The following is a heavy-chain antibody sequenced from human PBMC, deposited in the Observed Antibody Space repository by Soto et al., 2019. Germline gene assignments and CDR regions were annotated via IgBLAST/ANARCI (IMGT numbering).Heavy chain of an antibody. J-gene: IGHJ5*02. V-gene: IGHV1-69*01. CDR2: IIPMYGPA. Sequence: QVPLVQSGAEVKKPGSSVTVSCKASGGTFSSYAIHWVRQAPGQGLEWMGGIIPMYGPAKYAQRVQGRVTMTADDSTTTVYMELTSLTSQDTAVYYCARVTSMVRGVIDNWFDPWGHGTLVTVSS. CDR3: ARVTSMVRGVIDNWFDP. D-gene: IGHD3-10*01. CDR1: GGTFSSYA.